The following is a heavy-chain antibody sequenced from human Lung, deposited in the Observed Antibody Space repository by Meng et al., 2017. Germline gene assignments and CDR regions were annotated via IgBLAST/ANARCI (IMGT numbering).Heavy chain of an antibody. D-gene: IGHD3-3*01. CDR1: GFTFSTYN. CDR3: LPLLDLLWSFFHF. J-gene: IGHJ4*02. Sequence: EVQLGESGGGLVKPGGSLRDDCEVPGFTFSTYNMNWVRQAPGKGLEWVSFLSSSSSYIYYTDSVKGRFTVSRDNAKNLLYLQMNHLTAYDTAVYAVLPLLDLLWSFFHFWGQGTLVTVSS. CDR2: LSSSSSYI. V-gene: IGHV3-21*01.